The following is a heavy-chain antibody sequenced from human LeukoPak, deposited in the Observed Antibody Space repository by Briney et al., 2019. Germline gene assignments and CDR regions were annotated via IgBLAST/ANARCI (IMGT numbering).Heavy chain of an antibody. CDR2: IYWDDDK. V-gene: IGHV2-5*02. CDR1: GFSLSTSGVG. CDR3: AHRPDIAVTGMDWFDP. Sequence: ESGPTLVKPTQTLTLTCTFSGFSLSTSGVGVGWIRQPPGKALEWLALIYWDDDKRYSPSLKSRLTITKDTSKNQVVLTMTNIDPVDTATYYCAHRPDIAVTGMDWFDPWGQGILVIVSS. D-gene: IGHD6-19*01. J-gene: IGHJ5*02.